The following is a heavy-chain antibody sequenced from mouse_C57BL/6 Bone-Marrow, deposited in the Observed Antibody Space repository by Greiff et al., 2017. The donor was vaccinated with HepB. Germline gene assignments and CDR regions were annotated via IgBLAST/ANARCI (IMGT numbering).Heavy chain of an antibody. CDR1: GFTFSSYA. CDR2: ISSGGDYI. J-gene: IGHJ3*01. CDR3: TRVALLGAWFAY. V-gene: IGHV5-9-1*02. D-gene: IGHD1-1*01. Sequence: EVKVVESGEGLVKPGGSLKLSCAASGFTFSSYAMSWVRQTPEKRLEWVAYISSGGDYIYYADTVKGRFTISRDNARNTLYLQMSSLKSEDTAMYYCTRVALLGAWFAYWGQGTLVTVSA.